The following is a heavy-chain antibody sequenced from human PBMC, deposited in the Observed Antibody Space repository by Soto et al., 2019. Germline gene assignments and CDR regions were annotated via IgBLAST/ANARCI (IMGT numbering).Heavy chain of an antibody. Sequence: GGSLRLSCAASGFTFSSYAMSWVRQAPGKGLEWVSAISGSGGSTYYADSVKGRFTISRDNSKNTLYLQMNSLRAEDTAVYYCAGGSTYYYDSSGYQTYGMDVWGQGTTVTVS. CDR3: AGGSTYYYDSSGYQTYGMDV. CDR1: GFTFSSYA. D-gene: IGHD3-22*01. V-gene: IGHV3-23*01. CDR2: ISGSGGST. J-gene: IGHJ6*02.